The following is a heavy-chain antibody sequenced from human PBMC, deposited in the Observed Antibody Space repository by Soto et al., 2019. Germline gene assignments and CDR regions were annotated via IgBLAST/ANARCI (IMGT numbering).Heavy chain of an antibody. CDR2: IFPGDSDT. D-gene: IGHD6-13*01. J-gene: IGHJ3*02. Sequence: PGESLKISCQGSGYNLAKYWIGWVRQMPGKGLEWMGMIFPGDSDTKNSPSLQGQITMPVDKSDSSAYLQWRSLKASDTAMYYCAAGYTTGPDAFDIWGQGTMVTV. V-gene: IGHV5-51*01. CDR3: AAGYTTGPDAFDI. CDR1: GYNLAKYW.